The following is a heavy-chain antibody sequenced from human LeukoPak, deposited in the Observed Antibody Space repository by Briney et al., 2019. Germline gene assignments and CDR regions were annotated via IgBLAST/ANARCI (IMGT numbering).Heavy chain of an antibody. CDR3: ARGEASWGLDY. Sequence: SETLSLTCAVSGGSISITNWWTWVRQPPGKGPEWIGYIYYSGSTNYNPSLKSRVTISVDTSKNQFSLKLSSVTAADTAVYYCARGEASWGLDYWGQGTLVTVSS. CDR1: GGSISITNW. J-gene: IGHJ4*02. V-gene: IGHV4-4*02. CDR2: IYYSGST. D-gene: IGHD7-27*01.